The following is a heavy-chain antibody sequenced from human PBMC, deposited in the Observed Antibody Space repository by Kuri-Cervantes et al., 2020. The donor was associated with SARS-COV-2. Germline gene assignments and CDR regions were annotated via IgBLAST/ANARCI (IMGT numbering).Heavy chain of an antibody. CDR3: ARDCSSPYKYYYYYYMDV. D-gene: IGHD6-13*01. V-gene: IGHV3-30*03. CDR1: GLSINNYD. CDR2: ISYEGSNK. J-gene: IGHJ6*03. Sequence: GGSLRLSCAVSGLSINNYDMHWVRQARGKGPEWVAVISYEGSNKHYSDSVKGRFTISRDNSKSMVYLQINSLRPEDTATYYCARDCSSPYKYYYYYYMDVWGKGTTVTVSS.